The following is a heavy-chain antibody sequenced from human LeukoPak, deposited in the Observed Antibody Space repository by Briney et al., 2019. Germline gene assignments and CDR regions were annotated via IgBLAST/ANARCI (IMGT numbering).Heavy chain of an antibody. J-gene: IGHJ4*02. V-gene: IGHV4-39*07. CDR2: IYYSGTT. CDR1: GGSIINYDYY. Sequence: PSETLSLTCTVSGGSIINYDYYWGWIRQPPGKGLEWIASIYYSGTTYCKPSLKSRLTISLDASNNQFSLRLSSVTAADTAIYYCAREDDYYAWNEHSSRDYWGQGILVTVSS. CDR3: AREDDYYAWNEHSSRDY. D-gene: IGHD3-10*01.